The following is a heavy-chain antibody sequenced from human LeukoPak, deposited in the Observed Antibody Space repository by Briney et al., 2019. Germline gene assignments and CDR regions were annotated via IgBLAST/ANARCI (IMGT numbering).Heavy chain of an antibody. Sequence: GRSLRLSCAASGFTFSNYDMHWVRQATGKGLEWVSGIGKGGDTYYSDSVKGRFIISRENAKTSVYLQMNSLSAGDTALYYCARGGPGPFDYWGQGTLVTVSS. CDR1: GFTFSNYD. CDR3: ARGGPGPFDY. D-gene: IGHD3-16*01. J-gene: IGHJ4*02. V-gene: IGHV3-13*04. CDR2: IGKGGDT.